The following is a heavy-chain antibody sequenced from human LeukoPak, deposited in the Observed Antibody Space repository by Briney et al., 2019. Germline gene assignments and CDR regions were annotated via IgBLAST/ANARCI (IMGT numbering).Heavy chain of an antibody. J-gene: IGHJ4*02. V-gene: IGHV1-2*02. Sequence: ASVKVSCTASGYTFTAYYMHWVRPAPGQGLEGMGWINPNSGGSDYAQKFQGRVTMTRDTSISTAYMELSSLRSDDTAVYYCARSDSSGWLDYWGQGTLVTVSS. D-gene: IGHD6-19*01. CDR1: GYTFTAYY. CDR2: INPNSGGS. CDR3: ARSDSSGWLDY.